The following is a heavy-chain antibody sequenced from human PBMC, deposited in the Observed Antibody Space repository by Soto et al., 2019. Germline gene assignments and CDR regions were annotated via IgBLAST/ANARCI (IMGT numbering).Heavy chain of an antibody. Sequence: QVQLQESGPGLVKPSGTLSLTCVVSGGSITSSHWWRWVRQTPGKGLEWTGEIFHIGHTNYNPSLKGRVTISLDQSKNQFSLKMTSMTAADTAVFYCARREYGMDVWGQGTTVTVSS. V-gene: IGHV4-4*02. CDR1: GGSITSSHW. CDR2: IFHIGHT. J-gene: IGHJ6*02. CDR3: ARREYGMDV.